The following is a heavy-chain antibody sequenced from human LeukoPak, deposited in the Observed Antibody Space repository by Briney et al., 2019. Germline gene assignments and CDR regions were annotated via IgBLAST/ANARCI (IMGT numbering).Heavy chain of an antibody. J-gene: IGHJ4*02. CDR2: IIPILGIA. CDR3: ARDAYGSGSAEGGY. Sequence: SVKVSCKASGGTFSSYAISWVRQAPGQGLEWMGRIIPILGIANYAQKFQGRVTITADKSTSTAYMELSSLRSEDTAVYYCARDAYGSGSAEGGYWGQGTLVTVSS. V-gene: IGHV1-69*04. D-gene: IGHD3-10*01. CDR1: GGTFSSYA.